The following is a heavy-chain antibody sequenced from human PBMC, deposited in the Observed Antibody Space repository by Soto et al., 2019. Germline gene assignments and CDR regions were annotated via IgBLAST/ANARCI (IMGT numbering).Heavy chain of an antibody. J-gene: IGHJ6*03. Sequence: ASVKVSCKASGYTFTGYYMHWVRQAPGQGLEWMGWINPNSGGTNYAQKFQGWVTMTRDTSISTAYMELRGLRSDDTAVYYCARDGVAAAGNLGDYYYYYYMDVWGKGTTVTVSS. CDR1: GYTFTGYY. CDR2: INPNSGGT. CDR3: ARDGVAAAGNLGDYYYYYYMDV. V-gene: IGHV1-2*04. D-gene: IGHD6-13*01.